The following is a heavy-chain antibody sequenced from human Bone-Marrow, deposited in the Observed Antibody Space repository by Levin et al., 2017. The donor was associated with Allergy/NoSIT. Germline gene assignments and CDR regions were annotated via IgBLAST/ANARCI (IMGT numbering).Heavy chain of an antibody. CDR2: IYYSGST. Sequence: SCTVSGGSISSYYWSWIRQPPGKGLEWIGYIYYSGSTNYNPSLKSRVTISVDTSKNQFSLKLSSVTAADTAVYYCARDGHYGDYFDYWGQGTLVTVSS. D-gene: IGHD4-17*01. CDR3: ARDGHYGDYFDY. V-gene: IGHV4-59*01. CDR1: GGSISSYY. J-gene: IGHJ4*02.